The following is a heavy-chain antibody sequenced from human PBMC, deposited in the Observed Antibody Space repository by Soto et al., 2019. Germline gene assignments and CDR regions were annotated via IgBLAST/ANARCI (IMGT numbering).Heavy chain of an antibody. D-gene: IGHD3-3*01. CDR1: YGSISTYY. V-gene: IGHV4-4*07. J-gene: IGHJ4*02. Sequence: SATLSLTCTVSYGSISTYYCNCIRQPAGKGLEWIGRIDASGSTDYDPSLKSRVTMSVDTSKNQFSLRLSSVTAAGTAVYYCARGGHDFWSGPFDYWGQGAQVTVSS. CDR3: ARGGHDFWSGPFDY. CDR2: IDASGST.